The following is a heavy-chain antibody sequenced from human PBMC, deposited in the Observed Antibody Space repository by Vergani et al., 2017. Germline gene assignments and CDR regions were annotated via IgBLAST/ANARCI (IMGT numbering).Heavy chain of an antibody. CDR3: AREEIGYCSSTSCIPFGDY. CDR1: GFTFSSYW. CDR2: IKQDGSEK. J-gene: IGHJ4*02. V-gene: IGHV3-7*01. Sequence: EVQLVESGGGLVQPGGSLRLSCAASGFTFSSYWMSWVRQAPGKGLEWVANIKQDGSEKYYADSVKGRFTISRDNSKNTLYLQMNSLRAEDTAVYYCAREEIGYCSSTSCIPFGDYWGQGTLVTVSS. D-gene: IGHD2-2*01.